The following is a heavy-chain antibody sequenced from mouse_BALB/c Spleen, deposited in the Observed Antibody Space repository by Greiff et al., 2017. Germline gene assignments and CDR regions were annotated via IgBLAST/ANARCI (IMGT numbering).Heavy chain of an antibody. D-gene: IGHD4-1*01. V-gene: IGHV14-3*02. Sequence: EVQLVESGAELVKPGASVKLSCTASGFNIKDTYMHWVKQRPEQGLEWIGRIDPANGNTKYDPKFQGKATTTADTSSNTAYLQLSSLTSEDTAVYYCARPGTEAAWFAYWGQGTLVTVSA. CDR2: IDPANGNT. J-gene: IGHJ3*01. CDR1: GFNIKDTY. CDR3: ARPGTEAAWFAY.